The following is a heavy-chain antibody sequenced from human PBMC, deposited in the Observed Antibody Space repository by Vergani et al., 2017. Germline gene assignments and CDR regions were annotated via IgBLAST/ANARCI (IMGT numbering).Heavy chain of an antibody. D-gene: IGHD4-17*01. CDR2: INHSGST. CDR1: GGSFSGYY. V-gene: IGHV4-34*01. J-gene: IGHJ3*02. CDR3: ARDHPDYGDYFSVQRDDGSVVAFDI. Sequence: QVQLQQWGAGLLKPSETLSLTCAVYGGSFSGYYWSWIRQPPGKGLEWIWEINHSGSTNYNPSLKSRVTISVDTSKNQFSLKLSSVTAADTAVYYCARDHPDYGDYFSVQRDDGSVVAFDIWGQGTMVTVSS.